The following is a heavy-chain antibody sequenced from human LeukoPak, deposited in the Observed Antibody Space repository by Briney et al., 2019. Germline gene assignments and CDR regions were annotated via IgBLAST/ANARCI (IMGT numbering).Heavy chain of an antibody. Sequence: SETLSLTCAVYGGSFSGYYWSWICQPPGKGLEWIGEINHSGSTNYNPSLKSRVTISVDTSKNQFSLKLTSVTAADTAVYYCARHVRKRGIAVAGTPGWFDPWGQGTLVTVSS. CDR1: GGSFSGYY. CDR2: INHSGST. V-gene: IGHV4-34*01. CDR3: ARHVRKRGIAVAGTPGWFDP. J-gene: IGHJ5*02. D-gene: IGHD6-19*01.